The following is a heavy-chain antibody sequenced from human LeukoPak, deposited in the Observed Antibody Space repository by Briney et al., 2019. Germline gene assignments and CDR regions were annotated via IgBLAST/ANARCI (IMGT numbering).Heavy chain of an antibody. D-gene: IGHD6-13*01. CDR3: ARSTLTRLWSSWSTFDY. V-gene: IGHV1-18*01. Sequence: ASVKVSCKASGYTFTSYGISWVRQAPGQGLEWMGWISAYNGNTNYAQKLQGRVTMTTDTSTSTAYMELRSLRSDDTAVYYCARSTLTRLWSSWSTFDYWGQGTLVTVSS. J-gene: IGHJ4*02. CDR2: ISAYNGNT. CDR1: GYTFTSYG.